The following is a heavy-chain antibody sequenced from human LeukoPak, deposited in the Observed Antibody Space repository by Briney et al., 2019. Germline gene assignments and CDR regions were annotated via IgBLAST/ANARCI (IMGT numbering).Heavy chain of an antibody. V-gene: IGHV4-39*07. CDR1: GGSISSSRYY. Sequence: SETLSLTCTVSGGSISSSRYYWGWIRQPPGKGLEWIGSIYYSGSTYYNPSLKSRVTISVDTSKNQFSLKLSSVTAADTAVYYCASSGYDFSYYYYYMDVWGKGTTVTVSS. CDR2: IYYSGST. J-gene: IGHJ6*03. D-gene: IGHD5-12*01. CDR3: ASSGYDFSYYYYYMDV.